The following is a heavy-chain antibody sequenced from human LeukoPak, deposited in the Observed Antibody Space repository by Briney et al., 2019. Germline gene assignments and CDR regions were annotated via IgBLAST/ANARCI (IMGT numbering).Heavy chain of an antibody. CDR2: IDPNSGAA. D-gene: IGHD1-26*01. V-gene: IGHV1-2*02. Sequence: GASVKVSCKTSRYTFTAYYLNWVRQAPGQGLEYIGRIDPNSGAATYARKFQGRVTMTGDTSINTGYMEVTSLRSDDTAVYYCARDRGGGRPGWYNGMDVWGQGTTVTVSS. CDR3: ARDRGGGRPGWYNGMDV. CDR1: RYTFTAYY. J-gene: IGHJ6*02.